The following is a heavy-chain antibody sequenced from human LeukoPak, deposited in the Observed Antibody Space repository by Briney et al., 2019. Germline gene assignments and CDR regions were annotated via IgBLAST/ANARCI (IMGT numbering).Heavy chain of an antibody. CDR2: IRYDGSNK. CDR3: AKETAYDCSSTSCYNHFDY. V-gene: IGHV3-30*02. J-gene: IGHJ4*02. D-gene: IGHD2-2*02. CDR1: GFTFSSYG. Sequence: TGGSLRLSCAASGFTFSSYGMHWVRQAPGKGLEWVAFIRYDGSNKYYADSVKGRFTISRDNSKNTLYQQMNSLRAEDTAVYYCAKETAYDCSSTSCYNHFDYWGQGTLVTVSS.